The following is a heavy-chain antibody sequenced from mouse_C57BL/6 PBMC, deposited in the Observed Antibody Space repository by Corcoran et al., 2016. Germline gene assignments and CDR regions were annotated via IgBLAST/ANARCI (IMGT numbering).Heavy chain of an antibody. J-gene: IGHJ1*03. Sequence: QVQLQQSGAELMKPGASVKLSCKATGYTFTGYWIEWVKQRPGHGLEWIGEILPGSGSTNYNEKFKGKATFTADTSSNTAYMQLSSLTTEDSAIYYCARSGFITTVVREPWYFDVWGTGTTVTVSS. CDR1: GYTFTGYW. CDR2: ILPGSGST. D-gene: IGHD1-1*01. V-gene: IGHV1-9*01. CDR3: ARSGFITTVVREPWYFDV.